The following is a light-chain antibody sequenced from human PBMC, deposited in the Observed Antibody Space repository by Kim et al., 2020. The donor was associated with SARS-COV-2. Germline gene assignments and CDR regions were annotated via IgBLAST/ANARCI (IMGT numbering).Light chain of an antibody. V-gene: IGKV1-39*01. CDR1: QSISRY. J-gene: IGKJ1*01. CDR2: TAS. Sequence: ASVGDRFTLTCRASQSISRYLNWSQQKPGKAPQLLIYTASSLQSGVPSRFSGSGSGTDFTLTIGSLQPEDFATYYCQQSYISPRTFGQGTKVDIK. CDR3: QQSYISPRT.